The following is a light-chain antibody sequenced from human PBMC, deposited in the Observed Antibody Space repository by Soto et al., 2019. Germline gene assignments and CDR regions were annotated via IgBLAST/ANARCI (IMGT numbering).Light chain of an antibody. CDR1: QSVSSSY. V-gene: IGKV3-20*01. CDR3: QQYGNSPWT. CDR2: GAS. J-gene: IGKJ1*01. Sequence: EIVLTQSPGTLSLSPGERATLSCRASQSVSSSYLAWYQQKPGQAPRLLIYGASRRATGIPDRFSGSGSGADFTLAISRLEPEDFAVYHCQQYGNSPWTFGQGTRVETK.